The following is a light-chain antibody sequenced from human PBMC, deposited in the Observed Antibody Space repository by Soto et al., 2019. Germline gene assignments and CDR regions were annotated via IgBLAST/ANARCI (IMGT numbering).Light chain of an antibody. J-gene: IGKJ4*01. CDR2: DAS. CDR3: QQYDNWLPLT. V-gene: IGKV3-15*01. Sequence: EMVMTQSPATLSVSPGERATLSCRASQSVSSNLVWYQQKPGQAPRLLIYDASSRATGIPARFSGSGSGTEFTLTISSLQSEDFAVYYCQQYDNWLPLTFGGGTRVEI. CDR1: QSVSSN.